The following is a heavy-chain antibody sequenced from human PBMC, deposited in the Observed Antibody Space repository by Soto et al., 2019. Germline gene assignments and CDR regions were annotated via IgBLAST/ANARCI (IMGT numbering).Heavy chain of an antibody. J-gene: IGHJ4*02. CDR1: GYTFTSYG. CDR2: ISAYNGNT. D-gene: IGHD2-21*02. V-gene: IGHV1-18*01. Sequence: QVQLVQSGAEVKKPGASVKVSCKASGYTFTSYGISWVRQAPGQGLEWMGWISAYNGNTNYAQKLQGRVTMTTDTSTSTSYMELRSLRSDDTAVYYCARELLAYCGGDCSPLDYWGQGTLVTVSS. CDR3: ARELLAYCGGDCSPLDY.